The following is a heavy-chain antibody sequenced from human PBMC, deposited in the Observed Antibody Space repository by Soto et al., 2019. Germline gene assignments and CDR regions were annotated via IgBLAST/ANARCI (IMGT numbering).Heavy chain of an antibody. V-gene: IGHV3-11*06. D-gene: IGHD4-4*01. CDR1: GFTFSDYY. J-gene: IGHJ4*02. CDR2: VSSTSSYK. CDR3: GRDGDGYSYYPPHY. Sequence: QVHLVESGGALVEPGGSLRLSCTASGFTFSDYYMSWIRRAPGKGLEWVSYVSSTSSYKEYAESVKGRFTISRDNAKNTVYLQMSSLRAEDTAIYYCGRDGDGYSYYPPHYWGQGTLVTVSS.